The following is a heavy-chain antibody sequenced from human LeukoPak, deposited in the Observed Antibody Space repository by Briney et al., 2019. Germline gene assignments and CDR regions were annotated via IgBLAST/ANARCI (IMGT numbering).Heavy chain of an antibody. V-gene: IGHV1-2*02. Sequence: ASVKVSCKASGYAFSGNPIHWVRQAPGQGLEWMGRIDPKNGDTFYAEKFQGRVTMTRDTSISTGYMELSTLRPDDTGIYYCARDYKESYEQWGQGTLVTVSS. CDR1: GYAFSGNP. J-gene: IGHJ4*02. D-gene: IGHD3-10*01. CDR2: IDPKNGDT. CDR3: ARDYKESYEQ.